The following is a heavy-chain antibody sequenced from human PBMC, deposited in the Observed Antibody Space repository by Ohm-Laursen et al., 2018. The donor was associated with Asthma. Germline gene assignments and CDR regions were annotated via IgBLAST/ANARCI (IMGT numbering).Heavy chain of an antibody. CDR2: ISGSGGST. Sequence: SLRLSYATSGFTFSSYAMSWVRQAPGKGLEWVSAISGSGGSTYYADSVKGRFTISRDNSKNTLYLQMNSLRAEDTAVYYCAKLVFEYSSSPLDYWGQGTLVTVSS. CDR3: AKLVFEYSSSPLDY. D-gene: IGHD6-6*01. J-gene: IGHJ4*02. V-gene: IGHV3-23*01. CDR1: GFTFSSYA.